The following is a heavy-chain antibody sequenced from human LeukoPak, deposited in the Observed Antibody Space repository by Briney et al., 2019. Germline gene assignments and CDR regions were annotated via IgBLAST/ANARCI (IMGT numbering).Heavy chain of an antibody. D-gene: IGHD1-26*01. CDR3: ARGRSNYYGMDV. V-gene: IGHV4-59*12. CDR1: AGSINSYY. Sequence: SETLSLTCSVSAGSINSYYWNWIRRPPGKGLEWIGYIYYNGNTNYSPSLKSRVTMSVDTSKNLFSLKVSSVTAADTAVYCARGRSNYYGMDVWGQGTTVTVSS. CDR2: IYYNGNT. J-gene: IGHJ6*02.